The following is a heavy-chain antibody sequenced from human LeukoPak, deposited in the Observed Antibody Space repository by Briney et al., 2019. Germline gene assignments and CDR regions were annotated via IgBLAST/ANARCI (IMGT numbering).Heavy chain of an antibody. Sequence: PSETLSLTCTVSGASINGYFWNWLRQPPGKGLECIGYIYYSGNANYNPSLYNPSLKSRLAILVDTSKNQFSLKLSSVAAVDTAVYYCARGGSSLDSWGQGTLVTVSS. V-gene: IGHV4-59*01. CDR3: ARGGSSLDS. CDR2: IYYSGNA. CDR1: GASINGYF. J-gene: IGHJ4*02. D-gene: IGHD6-13*01.